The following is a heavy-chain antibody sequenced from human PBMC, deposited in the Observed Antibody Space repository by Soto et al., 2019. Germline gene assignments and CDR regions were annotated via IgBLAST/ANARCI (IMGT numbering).Heavy chain of an antibody. Sequence: GASVKVSCKASGGTFSSYTISWVRQAPGQGLEWMGRIIPILGIANYAQKFQGRVTITAHESTSTAYMELSSLRSEDTAVYYCARSQFSSTSLEIYYYYYYGMDVWRQGTTVTVSS. J-gene: IGHJ6*02. CDR3: ARSQFSSTSLEIYYYYYYGMDV. D-gene: IGHD2-2*01. CDR2: IIPILGIA. V-gene: IGHV1-69*02. CDR1: GGTFSSYT.